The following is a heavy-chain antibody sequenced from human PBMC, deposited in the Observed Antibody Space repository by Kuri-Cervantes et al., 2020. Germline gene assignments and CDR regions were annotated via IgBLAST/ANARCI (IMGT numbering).Heavy chain of an antibody. CDR3: ARDRRGYDSEYFQH. J-gene: IGHJ1*01. V-gene: IGHV3-48*03. CDR1: GFTFSSYE. CDR2: ISSSGSTI. D-gene: IGHD5-12*01. Sequence: GGSLRLSCAASGFTFSSYEMNWVRQAPGKGLEWVSYISSSGSTIYYADSVKGRFTISRDNAKNSLYLQMNSLRDEDTAVYYCARDRRGYDSEYFQHWGQGTLVTSPQ.